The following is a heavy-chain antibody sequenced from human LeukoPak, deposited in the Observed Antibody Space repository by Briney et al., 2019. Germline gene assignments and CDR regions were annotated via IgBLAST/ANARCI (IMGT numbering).Heavy chain of an antibody. CDR3: AKSAGYDYVWGSADFDY. CDR1: GFTFSSYA. V-gene: IGHV3-23*01. CDR2: ISGSGGST. J-gene: IGHJ4*02. Sequence: GGSLRLSCAASGFTFSSYAMSWVGQAPGKGLEWVSAISGSGGSTYYADSVKGRFTISRDNSKNTLYLQMNSLRAEDTAVYYCAKSAGYDYVWGSADFDYWGQGTLVTVSS. D-gene: IGHD3-16*01.